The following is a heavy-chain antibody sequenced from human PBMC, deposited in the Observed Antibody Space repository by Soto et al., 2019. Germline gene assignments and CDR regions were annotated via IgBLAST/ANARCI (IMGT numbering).Heavy chain of an antibody. D-gene: IGHD2-2*01. CDR2: ISGSGGST. CDR1: GFTFSSYA. Sequence: GGSLRLSCASSGFTFSSYAMSWVRQAPGKGLEWVSAISGSGGSTYYADSVKGRFTISRDNSKNTVYLQMNSLRAEDTAVYYCAKRGYCSSTSCAFYYYYGMDVWGQGTTVTVSS. V-gene: IGHV3-23*01. CDR3: AKRGYCSSTSCAFYYYYGMDV. J-gene: IGHJ6*02.